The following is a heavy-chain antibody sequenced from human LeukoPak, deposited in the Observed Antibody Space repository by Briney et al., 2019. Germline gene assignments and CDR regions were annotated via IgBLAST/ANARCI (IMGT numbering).Heavy chain of an antibody. J-gene: IGHJ4*02. V-gene: IGHV1-24*01. CDR2: FDPEDGET. Sequence: ASVKVSCKVSGYTLTELSMHWVRQAPGKGLEWMGGFDPEDGETIYAQKFQGRVTMTEDTSTDTAYMELSSLRSEDTAVYYCATGPDFWSGYYTFDYWGQGTLVTVSS. D-gene: IGHD3-3*01. CDR3: ATGPDFWSGYYTFDY. CDR1: GYTLTELS.